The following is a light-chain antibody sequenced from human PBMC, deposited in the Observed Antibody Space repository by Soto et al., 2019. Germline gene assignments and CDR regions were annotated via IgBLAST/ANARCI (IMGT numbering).Light chain of an antibody. CDR1: QDITND. V-gene: IGKV1-33*01. J-gene: IGKJ4*01. Sequence: DIQMTQSPSSLSASVGDRVTITCQASQDITNDLNWYQQKPGKATKIMIYEASNLETGVPSRFSGRRSGTDFTFTISSLQPEDIATYFCQQYDNVPRTFGGWTKVEIK. CDR2: EAS. CDR3: QQYDNVPRT.